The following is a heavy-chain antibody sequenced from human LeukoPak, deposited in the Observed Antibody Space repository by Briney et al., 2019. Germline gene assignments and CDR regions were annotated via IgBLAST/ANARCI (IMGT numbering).Heavy chain of an antibody. CDR1: GGSFSGYY. J-gene: IGHJ4*02. CDR3: ARETAGGGYDY. D-gene: IGHD3-16*01. Sequence: SEALSLTCAVYGGSFSGYYWSWIRQPPGKGLEWIGETNHSGSTNYNPSLKSRVTISVDTSKNQFSLKLSSVTAADTAVYYCARETAGGGYDYWGQGTLVTVSS. CDR2: TNHSGST. V-gene: IGHV4-34*01.